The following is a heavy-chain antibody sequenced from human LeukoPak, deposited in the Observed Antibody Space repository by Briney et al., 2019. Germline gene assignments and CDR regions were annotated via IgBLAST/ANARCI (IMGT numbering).Heavy chain of an antibody. J-gene: IGHJ6*03. CDR2: MNPNSGNT. V-gene: IGHV1-8*03. CDR1: GGTFSSYA. CDR3: ARGIRDGYHYYYYYYMDV. Sequence: ASVKVSCKASGGTFSSYAISWVRQAPGQGLEWMGWMNPNSGNTGYAQKFQGRVTITRNTSISTAYMELSSLRSEDTAVYYCARGIRDGYHYYYYYYMDVWGKGTTVTVSS. D-gene: IGHD5-24*01.